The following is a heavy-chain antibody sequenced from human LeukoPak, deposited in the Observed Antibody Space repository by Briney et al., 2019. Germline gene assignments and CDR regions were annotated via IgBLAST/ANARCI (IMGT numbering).Heavy chain of an antibody. V-gene: IGHV1-3*01. CDR3: ARGPVAGPFDY. CDR1: GYTFTSYA. CDR2: INAGKGNT. Sequence: ASVKVSCKASGYTFTSYAMHWVRQAPGQRLEWMGWINAGKGNTKYSQKFQGRVTITRDTSASTAYMELSSLRSEDTAVYYCARGPVAGPFDYWGQGTLVTVSS. J-gene: IGHJ4*02. D-gene: IGHD6-19*01.